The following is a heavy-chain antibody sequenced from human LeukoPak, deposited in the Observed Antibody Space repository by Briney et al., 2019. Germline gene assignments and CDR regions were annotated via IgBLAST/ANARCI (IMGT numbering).Heavy chain of an antibody. J-gene: IGHJ4*02. CDR3: ARVKLGYFDY. CDR1: GFTFSSYG. V-gene: IGHV3-30*19. Sequence: PGGSLRLSCAASGFTFSSYGMHWVRQAPGKGLEWVAVISYDGSNKYYADSVKGRFTISRDNSKNTLYLQMNSLRAEDTAVYYCARVKLGYFDYWGQGTLVTVSS. D-gene: IGHD7-27*01. CDR2: ISYDGSNK.